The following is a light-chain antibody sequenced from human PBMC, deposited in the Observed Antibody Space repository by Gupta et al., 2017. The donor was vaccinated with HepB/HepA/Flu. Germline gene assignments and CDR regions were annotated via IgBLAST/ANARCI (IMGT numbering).Light chain of an antibody. CDR1: QSVSSSY. CDR2: GAS. Sequence: ALTQSAGTLSLSTGERATLSCRASQSVSSSYLAWYQQKPGQAPRLLIYGASSRATGIPDRFSGSGSGTDFTLTISRLEPGDFAVYYCQQYDSPWTFGQGTKVEIK. J-gene: IGKJ1*01. CDR3: QQYDSPWT. V-gene: IGKV3-20*01.